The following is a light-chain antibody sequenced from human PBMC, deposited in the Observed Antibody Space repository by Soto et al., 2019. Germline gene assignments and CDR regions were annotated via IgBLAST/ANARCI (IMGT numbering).Light chain of an antibody. CDR1: SRDVGGYDS. CDR2: DVT. Sequence: QAVVTQPRSVSGSPGQSVIVSCTGTSRDVGGYDSVSWFQLHPGKDPKLLIYDVTERPSGVSDRFSGSKSGNTASLTISGLQAEYEADYYCCSYAGTLSPYVFGSGTKLTVL. CDR3: CSYAGTLSPYV. J-gene: IGLJ1*01. V-gene: IGLV2-11*01.